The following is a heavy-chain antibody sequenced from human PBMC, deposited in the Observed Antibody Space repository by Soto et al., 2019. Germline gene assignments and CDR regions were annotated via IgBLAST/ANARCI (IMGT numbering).Heavy chain of an antibody. CDR2: ISGSGVST. CDR3: AKRRLITTIDY. CDR1: GFTFSSYA. V-gene: IGHV3-23*01. D-gene: IGHD3-22*01. Sequence: EVQLLESGGGLVQPGGSLRLSCAASGFTFSSYAMNWVRQAPGKGLEWVSVISGSGVSTSYTDSVKGRFTISRDNSKNTLYPQMNSLRAEDTAVYYCAKRRLITTIDYWGQGTLVTVSS. J-gene: IGHJ4*02.